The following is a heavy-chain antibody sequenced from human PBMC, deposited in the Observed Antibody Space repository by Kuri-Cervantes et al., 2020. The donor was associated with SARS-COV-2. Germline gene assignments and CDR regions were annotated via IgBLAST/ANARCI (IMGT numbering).Heavy chain of an antibody. J-gene: IGHJ6*04. Sequence: SETLSLTCAISGDSVSSNSAAWNWIRQSPSRGLEWLGRTYYRSKWYNDYAVPVKSRITINPDTSKNQFSLQLNSVTPEDTAVYYCARNVGSVVVMDVWGKGTTVTVSS. CDR1: GDSVSSNSAA. D-gene: IGHD2-21*01. V-gene: IGHV6-1*01. CDR3: ARNVGSVVVMDV. CDR2: TYYRSKWYN.